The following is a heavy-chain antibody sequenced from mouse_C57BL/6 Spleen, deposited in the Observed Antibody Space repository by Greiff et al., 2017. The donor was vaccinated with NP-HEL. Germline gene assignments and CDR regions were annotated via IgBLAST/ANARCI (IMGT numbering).Heavy chain of an antibody. D-gene: IGHD2-4*01. CDR3: ARGAYDYDGDYFGY. Sequence: VQLKQSGPELVKPGASVKILCTASGYPFTDYNMDWVKQSHGKSLEWIGDINPNNGGTIYNQKFKGKATLTVDTSSSTAYMQLRNLTSEDTAVYYCARGAYDYDGDYFGYRGQGTTLTVSS. J-gene: IGHJ2*01. CDR1: GYPFTDYN. CDR2: INPNNGGT. V-gene: IGHV1-18*01.